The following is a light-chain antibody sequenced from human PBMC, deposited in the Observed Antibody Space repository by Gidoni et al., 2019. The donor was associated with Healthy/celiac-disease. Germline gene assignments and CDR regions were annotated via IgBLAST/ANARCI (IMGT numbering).Light chain of an antibody. CDR3: MQALQTPLT. CDR1: QSLLHSNGYNY. Sequence: DLVVTQSPLSLRVTPGEPASISCRSSQSLLHSNGYNYLHWYLQKPGQSPQLLIYLGSNRASGVPYRFSGSGSGTDFTLKISRVEAEDVGVYYCMQALQTPLTFGGGTKVEIK. V-gene: IGKV2-28*01. J-gene: IGKJ4*01. CDR2: LGS.